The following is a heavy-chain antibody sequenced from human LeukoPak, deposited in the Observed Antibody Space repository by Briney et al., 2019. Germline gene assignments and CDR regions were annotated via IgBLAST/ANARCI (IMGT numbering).Heavy chain of an antibody. Sequence: SETLSLTCTVSGGSIGSSSYYWGWIRQPPGKGLEGIGSIYYSGSTYYNPSLKSRVTISVDTSKNQFSLKLSSVTAADTAVYYCARDWVAYISTVWFDPWGQGTLVTVSS. CDR1: GGSIGSSSYY. D-gene: IGHD1-1*01. CDR3: ARDWVAYISTVWFDP. V-gene: IGHV4-39*07. CDR2: IYYSGST. J-gene: IGHJ5*02.